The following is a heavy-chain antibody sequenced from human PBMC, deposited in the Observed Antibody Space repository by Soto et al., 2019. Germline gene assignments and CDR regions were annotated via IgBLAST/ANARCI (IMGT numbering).Heavy chain of an antibody. CDR3: AIDTARGYSSSPRGSSVFDI. D-gene: IGHD6-19*01. Sequence: QVQLVESGGGVVQPGRSLRLSCAASGFTFSSYAMHWVRQAPGKGLEWVAVISYDGSNKYYADSVKGRFTISRDNSKNSLYLQMNSLRAENTAVYYCAIDTARGYSSSPRGSSVFDIWGQGTMVAVSS. CDR1: GFTFSSYA. V-gene: IGHV3-30-3*01. J-gene: IGHJ3*02. CDR2: ISYDGSNK.